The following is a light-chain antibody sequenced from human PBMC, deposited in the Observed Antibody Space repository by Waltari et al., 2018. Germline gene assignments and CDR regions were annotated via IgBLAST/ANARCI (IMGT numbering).Light chain of an antibody. J-gene: IGKJ2*01. V-gene: IGKV1-33*01. CDR1: QDISNY. CDR3: QQYDNLRRT. CDR2: DAS. Sequence: DIQMTQSPSSLSASVGDRVTITCQASQDISNYLNWYQHKPGKAPKLLIYDASNLETGVPSRFSGRGSGTDFTFTISSLQPEDIATYYCQQYDNLRRTFGQGTKLEIK.